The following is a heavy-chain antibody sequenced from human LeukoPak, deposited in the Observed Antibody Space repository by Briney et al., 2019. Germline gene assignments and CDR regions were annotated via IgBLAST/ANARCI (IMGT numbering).Heavy chain of an antibody. D-gene: IGHD2-15*01. Sequence: GGSLILSCAASGFTLSDYSMNWVRQAPGKGLEWISYVGISSGNTKYADSVKGRFTISGDDSMSTLFLQMNSLRAEDTAIYYCAKDYARGGCSLAHCNPIDSWGQGTLVTVSS. CDR1: GFTLSDYS. J-gene: IGHJ4*02. CDR2: VGISSGNT. V-gene: IGHV3-48*01. CDR3: AKDYARGGCSLAHCNPIDS.